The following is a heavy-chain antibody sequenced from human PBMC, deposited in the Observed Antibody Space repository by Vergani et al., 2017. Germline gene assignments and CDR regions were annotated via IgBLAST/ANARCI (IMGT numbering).Heavy chain of an antibody. CDR3: ARHDSGHYDASYYGLDV. V-gene: IGHV4-39*01. J-gene: IGHJ6*02. Sequence: QLQLHKSGPGLVKPSETLSLTCTLSGGSISSSSHFWGWLRPTPGKGLEWIGSIYYTGSAYYNPSLKSRVSISVDASKNQFSLKLGSVTAADSAVYYCARHDSGHYDASYYGLDVWGQGTTVTVSS. CDR1: GGSISSSSHF. D-gene: IGHD3-16*01. CDR2: IYYTGSA.